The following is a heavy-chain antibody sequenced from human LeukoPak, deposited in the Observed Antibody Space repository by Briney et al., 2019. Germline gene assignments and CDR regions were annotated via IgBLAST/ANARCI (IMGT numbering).Heavy chain of an antibody. D-gene: IGHD3-10*01. V-gene: IGHV3-74*01. Sequence: GGSLRLSCAASGFTFSSYWMHWVRQAPGKGLVWVSRISSDGSDTNYADSVKGRFTISRDNAENTLYLQMNSLRAEDTAVYYCAKGVELKHPFHFDYWGRGTLVTVSS. CDR2: ISSDGSDT. CDR1: GFTFSSYW. CDR3: AKGVELKHPFHFDY. J-gene: IGHJ4*02.